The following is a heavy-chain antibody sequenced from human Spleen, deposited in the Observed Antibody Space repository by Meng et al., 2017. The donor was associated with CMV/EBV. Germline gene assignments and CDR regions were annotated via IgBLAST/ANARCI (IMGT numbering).Heavy chain of an antibody. Sequence: TVSGGSISSGAYYWSWLRQQPGKGLEWIGYIYYSGSTYFNPSLKSRITISVDTSKGQFYLTLSSVTAADTAVYYCARGGSSSVYFDFWGQGTLATVSS. D-gene: IGHD6-13*01. CDR2: IYYSGST. J-gene: IGHJ4*02. CDR1: GGSISSGAYY. CDR3: ARGGSSSVYFDF. V-gene: IGHV4-31*03.